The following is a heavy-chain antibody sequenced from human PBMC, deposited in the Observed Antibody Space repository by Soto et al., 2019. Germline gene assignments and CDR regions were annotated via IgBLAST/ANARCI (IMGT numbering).Heavy chain of an antibody. V-gene: IGHV1-8*01. CDR1: GYTFTRYD. D-gene: IGHD6-19*01. CDR3: AYSSGWAELRA. J-gene: IGHJ5*02. CDR2: MNPKTGNT. Sequence: QVQLVQSGAEVKKPGASVKVSCKASGYTFTRYDINWVRQATGQGLEWMGWMNPKTGNTGYGKKFQGRVTLTRNTTISTAYMELRSLRSEDTAIYYCAYSSGWAELRAWGQGTLVTVPS.